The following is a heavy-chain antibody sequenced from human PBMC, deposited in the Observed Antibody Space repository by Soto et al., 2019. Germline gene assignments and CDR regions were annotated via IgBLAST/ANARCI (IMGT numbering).Heavy chain of an antibody. Sequence: SGGSLRLSCAASGFTFSSYGMHWVRQAPGKGLEWVAVISYDGSNKYYADSVKGRFTISRDNSKNTLYLQMNSLRAEDTAVYYCAKEYLWFGSWPRFDYWGQGTLVTVSS. D-gene: IGHD3-10*01. CDR1: GFTFSSYG. CDR3: AKEYLWFGSWPRFDY. J-gene: IGHJ4*02. V-gene: IGHV3-30*18. CDR2: ISYDGSNK.